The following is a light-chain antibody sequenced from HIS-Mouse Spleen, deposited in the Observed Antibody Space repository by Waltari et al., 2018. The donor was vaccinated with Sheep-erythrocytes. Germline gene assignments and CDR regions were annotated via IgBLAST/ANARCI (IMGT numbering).Light chain of an antibody. Sequence: AIHMTQHPYSPSASVGDRVTITCRASQGIRNDLGWYQQKPGKAPKLLIYAASSLHSGVPSRFSGSGSGTDFTRTISSLLPEDFATYYCLQDYNYPYTFGQGTKLEIK. CDR1: QGIRND. V-gene: IGKV1-6*01. CDR3: LQDYNYPYT. CDR2: AAS. J-gene: IGKJ2*01.